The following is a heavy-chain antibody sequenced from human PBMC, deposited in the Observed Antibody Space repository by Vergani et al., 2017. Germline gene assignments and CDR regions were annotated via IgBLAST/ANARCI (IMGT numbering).Heavy chain of an antibody. CDR3: VRRNNVVRETDYFDY. Sequence: QVQLQESGPGLVKPSEPLSLTCTVSGGSISSYYWSWLRQPPGKGLEWIGHIFQSGSPDYNASLKSRGNISLDKSKNHFSLSLSSVTAADTAVYYCVRRNNVVRETDYFDYWGQGILVTVSS. J-gene: IGHJ4*02. CDR2: IFQSGSP. CDR1: GGSISSYY. D-gene: IGHD3-10*01. V-gene: IGHV4-59*12.